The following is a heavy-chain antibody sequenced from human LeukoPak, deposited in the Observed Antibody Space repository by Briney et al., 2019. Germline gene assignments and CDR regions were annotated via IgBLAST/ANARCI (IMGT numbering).Heavy chain of an antibody. CDR1: GGTFSSYA. CDR2: IVPIFGTA. D-gene: IGHD3-10*01. Sequence: GASVKVSCKASGGTFSSYAISWVRQAPGQGPEWMGGIVPIFGTANYAQKFQGRVTITADESASTAYMELSSLRSEDTAVYYCAREIYGSGSYFDYWGQGTLVTVSS. V-gene: IGHV1-69*13. CDR3: AREIYGSGSYFDY. J-gene: IGHJ4*02.